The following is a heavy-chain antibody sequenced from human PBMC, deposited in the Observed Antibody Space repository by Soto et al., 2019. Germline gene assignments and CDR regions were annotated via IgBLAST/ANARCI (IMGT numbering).Heavy chain of an antibody. V-gene: IGHV3-9*01. CDR3: TKDSNSSKFYYYMDV. D-gene: IGHD4-4*01. J-gene: IGHJ6*03. CDR2: ISWNSGSI. Sequence: EVQLVESGGGLVQPGRSLRLSCAASGFTFDDYAMHWVRQAPGKGLEWVSGISWNSGSIDYADSVKGRFTISRDNSKNSLYLQMNSLRVEDAALYYSTKDSNSSKFYYYMDVSGKGTKVTVSS. CDR1: GFTFDDYA.